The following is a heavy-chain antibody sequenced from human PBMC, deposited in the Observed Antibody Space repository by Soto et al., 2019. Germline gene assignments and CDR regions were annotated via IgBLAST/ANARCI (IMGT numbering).Heavy chain of an antibody. CDR2: IIPICGTA. D-gene: IGHD3-22*01. J-gene: IGHJ4*02. V-gene: IGHV1-69*06. Sequence: QVQLVQSGAEVKQPGSSVKVCCKASGGTFSCDAISWVRAAPGRVVEWMGGIIPICGTANYAQKFQGRVTITADKSTSTAYMELSSLRSEDTAVYYCARIGIVVVDYFDYWGQGTLVTVSS. CDR3: ARIGIVVVDYFDY. CDR1: GGTFSCDA.